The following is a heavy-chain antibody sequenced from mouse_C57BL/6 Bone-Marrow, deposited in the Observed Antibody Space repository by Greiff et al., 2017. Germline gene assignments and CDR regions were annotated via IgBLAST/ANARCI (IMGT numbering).Heavy chain of an antibody. Sequence: QVQLQQPGAELVRPGSSVKLSCKASGYTFTSYWMHWVKQRPIQGLEWIGNIDPSDSETHYNQKFKDKATLTVDKSSSTAYMQLSSLTSEDSAVYYCARSPANWMDCWGQGTSVTVSS. V-gene: IGHV1-52*01. CDR1: GYTFTSYW. CDR2: IDPSDSET. CDR3: ARSPANWMDC. D-gene: IGHD4-1*01. J-gene: IGHJ4*01.